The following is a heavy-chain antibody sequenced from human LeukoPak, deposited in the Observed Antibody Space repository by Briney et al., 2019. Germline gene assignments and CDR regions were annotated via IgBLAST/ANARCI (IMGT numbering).Heavy chain of an antibody. D-gene: IGHD6-13*01. CDR3: ANLQTIAAAEFTDSY. J-gene: IGHJ4*02. CDR1: GYTFTGYY. CDR2: INPNSGGT. Sequence: GASVKVSCKASGYTFTGYYMHWVRQAPGQGLEWMGWINPNSGGTNYAQKFQGRVTMTRDTSISTAYMELSRLRSDDTAVYYCANLQTIAAAEFTDSYWGQGTLVTVSS. V-gene: IGHV1-2*02.